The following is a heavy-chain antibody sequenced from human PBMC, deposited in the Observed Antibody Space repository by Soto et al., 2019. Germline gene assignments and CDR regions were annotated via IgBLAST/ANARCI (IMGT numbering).Heavy chain of an antibody. Sequence: QVQLVQSGVDVKKPGASVKVSCKASGYSFTTYHIHWLRQAPGQGLEWMGIVNPYDGSTTYAQKLQGRVTTARDTSMSTVYMELSSLKSEDTAVYYCSRVAAAGTGDKKFHFDKWGQGTLVTVSS. CDR1: GYSFTTYH. D-gene: IGHD6-13*01. CDR3: SRVAAAGTGDKKFHFDK. J-gene: IGHJ4*02. CDR2: VNPYDGST. V-gene: IGHV1-46*04.